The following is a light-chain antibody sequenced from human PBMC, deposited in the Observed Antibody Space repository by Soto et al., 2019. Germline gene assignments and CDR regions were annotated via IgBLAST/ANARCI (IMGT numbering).Light chain of an antibody. Sequence: EIVLTQSPGTLSLSPGERATLSCRASQSVSSSYLAWYQQKPGQAPRLLIYDASNRATGIPARFSGSGSGTDFTLTISSLEPEDSAVYYCQQRSNWPPWTFGQGTKVDIK. CDR2: DAS. CDR3: QQRSNWPPWT. J-gene: IGKJ1*01. CDR1: QSVSSSY. V-gene: IGKV3-11*01.